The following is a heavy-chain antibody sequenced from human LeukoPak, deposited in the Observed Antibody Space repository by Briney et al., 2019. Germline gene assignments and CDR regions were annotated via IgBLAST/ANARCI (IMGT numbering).Heavy chain of an antibody. CDR3: ARDPSTDAFDI. Sequence: SETLSLTCTVSGGSISSSSYYWGWIRQPPGKGLEWIGSIYYSGSTNYNPSLKSRVTISVDTSKNQFSLKLSSVTAADTAVYYCARDPSTDAFDIWGQGTMVTVSS. D-gene: IGHD5/OR15-5a*01. CDR1: GGSISSSSYY. CDR2: IYYSGST. J-gene: IGHJ3*02. V-gene: IGHV4-39*07.